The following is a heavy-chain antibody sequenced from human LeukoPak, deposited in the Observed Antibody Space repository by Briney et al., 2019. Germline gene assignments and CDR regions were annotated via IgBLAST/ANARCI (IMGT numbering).Heavy chain of an antibody. V-gene: IGHV3-15*01. CDR3: TTDLLAVAPFDY. CDR1: GFTFTTYA. J-gene: IGHJ4*02. CDR2: IKSKTDGGTT. Sequence: GGSLRLSCAASGFTFTTYAMAWVRQAPGKGLEWVGRIKSKTDGGTTDYAAPVKGRFTISRDDSKNTLYLQMNSLKTEDTAVYYCTTDLLAVAPFDYWGQGTLVTVSS. D-gene: IGHD6-19*01.